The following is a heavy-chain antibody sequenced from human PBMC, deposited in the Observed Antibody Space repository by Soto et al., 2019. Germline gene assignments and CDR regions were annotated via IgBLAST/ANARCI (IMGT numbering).Heavy chain of an antibody. D-gene: IGHD3-22*01. V-gene: IGHV4-61*01. CDR3: ARTIKKVAVISALDH. CDR2: IYYSGST. J-gene: IGHJ4*02. CDR1: GGSVSSPSYY. Sequence: SETLSLTCSVSGGSVSSPSYYWSWIRQPPGKGLEWLGYIYYSGSTSYNPSLKSRVTISVDKAKKQFSLKLRSVTAADTAVYYGARTIKKVAVISALDHWGQGTLFT.